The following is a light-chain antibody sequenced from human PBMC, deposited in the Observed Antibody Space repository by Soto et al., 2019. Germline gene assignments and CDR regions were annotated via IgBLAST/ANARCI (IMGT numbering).Light chain of an antibody. Sequence: DIQITPCEPSLSVYVSYRGTIVCRASQSISSWLAWYQQKPGKAPKLLIYKASRLERGVPSRFSGSESGTEFTLTITSLQADDFATYYCQQYDKYWTFGQGTKVDNK. CDR3: QQYDKYWT. V-gene: IGKV1-5*03. CDR1: QSISSW. CDR2: KAS. J-gene: IGKJ1*01.